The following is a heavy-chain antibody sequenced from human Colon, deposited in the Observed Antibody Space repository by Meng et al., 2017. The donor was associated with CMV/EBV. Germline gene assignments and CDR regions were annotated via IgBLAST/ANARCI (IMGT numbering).Heavy chain of an antibody. CDR2: INPNNGGT. J-gene: IGHJ6*02. V-gene: IGHV1-2*02. D-gene: IGHD6-25*01. CDR1: GYTFTDYF. CDR3: ARVFGVYGSAPRGYGLDV. Sequence: ASVKVSCKTSGYTFTDYFIHWVRRAPGQGPEWVGWINPNNGGTNYARRFQGRVTMTRDTSINTVYLELSSLTSGDTAVYFCARVFGVYGSAPRGYGLDVWGQGTTVTVSS.